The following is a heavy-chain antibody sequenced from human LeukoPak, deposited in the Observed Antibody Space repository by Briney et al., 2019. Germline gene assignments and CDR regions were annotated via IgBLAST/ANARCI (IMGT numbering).Heavy chain of an antibody. V-gene: IGHV1-18*01. J-gene: IGHJ5*02. D-gene: IGHD3-10*01. Sequence: GASVKVSCKASGYTFTSYGISWVRQAPGQGLEWMGWISAYNGNTNYAQKLQGRVTMTTDTSTSTAYMELRSLRSDDTAVYYCARYYGSGIQLSAPWFDPWGQGTLVTVSS. CDR1: GYTFTSYG. CDR2: ISAYNGNT. CDR3: ARYYGSGIQLSAPWFDP.